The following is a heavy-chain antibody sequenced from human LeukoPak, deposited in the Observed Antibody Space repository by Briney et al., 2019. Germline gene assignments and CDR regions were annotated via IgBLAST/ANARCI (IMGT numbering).Heavy chain of an antibody. CDR2: MNPNSGNT. CDR1: RCTFTSYD. D-gene: IGHD6-13*01. Sequence: ASVKVSCKASRCTFTSYDLNWVRQATGQGLEWMGWMNPNSGNTGYAQKFQGRVTMTRNTSISTAYMELSSLRSEDTAVYYCARVSRHLGYSSSGWFDPWGQGTLVTVSS. V-gene: IGHV1-8*01. CDR3: ARVSRHLGYSSSGWFDP. J-gene: IGHJ5*02.